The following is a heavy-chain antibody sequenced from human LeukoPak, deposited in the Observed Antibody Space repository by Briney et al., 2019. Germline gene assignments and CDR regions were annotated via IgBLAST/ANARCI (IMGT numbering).Heavy chain of an antibody. V-gene: IGHV3-30*02. Sequence: GGSLRLSCAASGFTFSSYGMHWVRQAPGKGLEWVAFIRYDGSNKYYADSVKGRFTISRDNSKNTLYLQMNSLRAEDTAVCYCAKRLDRYYYYYMDVWGKGTTVTVSS. J-gene: IGHJ6*03. CDR3: AKRLDRYYYYYMDV. CDR2: IRYDGSNK. CDR1: GFTFSSYG. D-gene: IGHD3-9*01.